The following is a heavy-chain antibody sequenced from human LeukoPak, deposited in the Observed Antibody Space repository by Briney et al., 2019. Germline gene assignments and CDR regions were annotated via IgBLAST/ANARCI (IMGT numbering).Heavy chain of an antibody. CDR1: GYTFTSYG. V-gene: IGHV1-18*01. Sequence: ASVKVSCKASGYTFTSYGISWVRQAPGQGLEWMGWISAYNGNTNYAQKLQGRVTMTTDTSTSTAYMELRSLRSDDTAVYYCARVEWIQLWVVPVGRPPFDYWGQGTLVTVSS. CDR2: ISAYNGNT. J-gene: IGHJ4*02. CDR3: ARVEWIQLWVVPVGRPPFDY. D-gene: IGHD5-18*01.